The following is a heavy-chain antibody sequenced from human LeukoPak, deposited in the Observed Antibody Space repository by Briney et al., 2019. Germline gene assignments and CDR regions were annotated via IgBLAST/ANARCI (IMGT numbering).Heavy chain of an antibody. CDR1: GGSISSGDYY. CDR3: ARVEMATMRESGFDY. D-gene: IGHD5-24*01. J-gene: IGHJ4*02. V-gene: IGHV4-61*08. CDR2: IYYSGST. Sequence: SETLSLTCTVSGGSISSGDYYWSWIRQPPGKGLEWIGYIYYSGSTNYNPSLKSRVTISVDTSKNQFSLKLSSVTAADTAVYYCARVEMATMRESGFDYWGQGTLVTVSS.